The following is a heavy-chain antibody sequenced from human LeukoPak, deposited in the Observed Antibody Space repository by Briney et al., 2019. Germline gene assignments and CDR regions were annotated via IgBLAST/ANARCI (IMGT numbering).Heavy chain of an antibody. Sequence: PGGSLRLSCAASGFTFSSYGMHWVRQAPGKGLEWVAVISYDGSNKYYADSVKGRFTIPRDNSKNTLYLQMNSLRAEDTAVYYCAKGRFYYGDAFDIWGQGTMVTVSS. CDR3: AKGRFYYGDAFDI. J-gene: IGHJ3*02. V-gene: IGHV3-30*18. CDR1: GFTFSSYG. D-gene: IGHD1-26*01. CDR2: ISYDGSNK.